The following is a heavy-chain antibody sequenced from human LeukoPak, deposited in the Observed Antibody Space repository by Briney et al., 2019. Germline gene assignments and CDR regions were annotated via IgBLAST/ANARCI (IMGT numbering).Heavy chain of an antibody. CDR3: ARGLNAAGYNWFDP. J-gene: IGHJ5*02. V-gene: IGHV4-4*07. D-gene: IGHD5-12*01. CDR1: GGSINNYY. Sequence: SETLSLTCTVSGGSINNYYWSWIRQPAGKGLEWIGTVYSSGTTYFNPSLKSRVTISMDTSENQFSLKLTSVTAADTAFYYCARGLNAAGYNWFDPWGQGTLVSVSS. CDR2: VYSSGTT.